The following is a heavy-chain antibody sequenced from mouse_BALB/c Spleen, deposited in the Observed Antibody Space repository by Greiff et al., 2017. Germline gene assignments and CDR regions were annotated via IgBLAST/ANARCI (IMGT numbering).Heavy chain of an antibody. J-gene: IGHJ3*01. CDR1: GFTFSSFG. CDR2: ISSGSSTI. CDR3: ARGASYGSAWFAY. Sequence: EVQLVESGGGLVQPGGSRKLSCATSGFTFSSFGMHWVRQAPEKGLEWVAYISSGSSTIYYADTVKGRFTISRDNPKNTLFLQMTSLRSEDTAMYYCARGASYGSAWFAYWGQGTLVTVSA. D-gene: IGHD1-1*01. V-gene: IGHV5-17*02.